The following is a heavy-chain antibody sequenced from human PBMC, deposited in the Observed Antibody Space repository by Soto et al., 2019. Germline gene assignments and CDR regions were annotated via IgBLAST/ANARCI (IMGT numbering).Heavy chain of an antibody. CDR1: GGSFTYT. Sequence: QMHLVQSGAEVKKPGSSVKVSCKASGGSFTYTLSWVRQAPGQGLEWMGGIIPIFGTTNDAQKFQDRVTITADESTRTAYMESNTLPSGDTAVYFCARLHSHGTYGMDVWGQGTTVTVSS. CDR3: ARLHSHGTYGMDV. D-gene: IGHD5-18*01. V-gene: IGHV1-69*01. CDR2: IIPIFGTT. J-gene: IGHJ6*02.